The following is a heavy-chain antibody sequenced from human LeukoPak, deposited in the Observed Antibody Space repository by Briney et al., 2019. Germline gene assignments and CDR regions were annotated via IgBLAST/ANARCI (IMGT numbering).Heavy chain of an antibody. CDR1: GFTFSSYG. D-gene: IGHD3-3*01. J-gene: IGHJ3*02. V-gene: IGHV3-33*08. CDR2: IWYGGSNK. Sequence: PGRSLRLSCAASGFTFSSYGMHWVRQAPGKGLEWVAVIWYGGSNKYYADSVKGRFTISRDNSKNTLYLQMNSLRAEDTAVYYCARAYDGAFDIWGQGTMVTVSS. CDR3: ARAYDGAFDI.